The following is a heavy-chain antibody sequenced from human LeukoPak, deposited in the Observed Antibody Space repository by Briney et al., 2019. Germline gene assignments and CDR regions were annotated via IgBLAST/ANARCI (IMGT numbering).Heavy chain of an antibody. CDR1: GFTFDDYA. J-gene: IGHJ4*02. Sequence: PGGSLRLSCAASGFTFDDYAMHWVRQAPGKGLEWVSYISSSGSTIYYADSVKGRFTISRDNAKNSLYLQMNSLRAEDTAVYYCARDRDYGDYEGGDYWGQGTLVTVSS. CDR3: ARDRDYGDYEGGDY. V-gene: IGHV3-48*03. CDR2: ISSSGSTI. D-gene: IGHD4-17*01.